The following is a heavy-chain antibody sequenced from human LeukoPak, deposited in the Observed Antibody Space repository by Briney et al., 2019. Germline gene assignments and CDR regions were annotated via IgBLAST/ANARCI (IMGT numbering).Heavy chain of an antibody. J-gene: IGHJ4*02. CDR2: IRSKAYGGTT. V-gene: IGHV3-49*03. Sequence: GGSLRLSCTASGFTFGDYATSWFRQAPGKGLEWVGFIRSKAYGGTTEYAASVKGRFTISRDDSKSIAYLQMNSLKTEDTAVYYCTRSYYYGSGSPWDYWGQGTLVTVSS. CDR1: GFTFGDYA. D-gene: IGHD3-10*01. CDR3: TRSYYYGSGSPWDY.